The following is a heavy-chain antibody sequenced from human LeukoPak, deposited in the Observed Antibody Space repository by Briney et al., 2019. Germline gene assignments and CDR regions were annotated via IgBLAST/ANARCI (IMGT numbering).Heavy chain of an antibody. J-gene: IGHJ5*02. CDR2: ISYDGSNK. Sequence: GGSLRLSCAASGFTFSSYGMHWVRQAPGKGLEWVAVISYDGSNKNYADSVKGRFTISRDNSRNTLDLQMNSLRPEDTAVYYCAKSGYQLLAGNWFDPWGQGTLVTVSS. V-gene: IGHV3-30*18. D-gene: IGHD2-2*01. CDR1: GFTFSSYG. CDR3: AKSGYQLLAGNWFDP.